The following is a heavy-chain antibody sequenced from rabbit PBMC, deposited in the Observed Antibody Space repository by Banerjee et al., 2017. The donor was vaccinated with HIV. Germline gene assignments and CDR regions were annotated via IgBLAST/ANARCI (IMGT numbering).Heavy chain of an antibody. CDR1: GSDISSSYY. D-gene: IGHD4-1*01. CDR3: ARDLAGVIGWNFNL. V-gene: IGHV1S45*01. J-gene: IGHJ4*01. Sequence: QEQLVESGGGLVQPEGSLTLTCKASGSDISSSYYMSWVRQAPGKGLEWIGCIGTGSGGSTVYASWAKGRFTISKTSSTTVTLQMTSLTAADTATYFCARDLAGVIGWNFNLWGQGTLVTVS. CDR2: IGTGSGGST.